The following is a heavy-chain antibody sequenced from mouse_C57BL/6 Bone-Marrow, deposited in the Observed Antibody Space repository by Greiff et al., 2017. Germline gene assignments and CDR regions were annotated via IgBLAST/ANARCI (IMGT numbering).Heavy chain of an antibody. CDR2: ISNGGGST. CDR1: GFTFSDYY. V-gene: IGHV5-12*01. J-gene: IGHJ4*01. D-gene: IGHD3-2*02. CDR3: ARHDTAQARGAMDY. Sequence: DVMLVESGGGLVQPGGSLKLSCAASGFTFSDYYMYWVRQTPEKRLEWVAYISNGGGSTYYPDTVKGRFTISRDNAKNTLYLQMSRLKSEDTAMYYCARHDTAQARGAMDYWGQGTSVTVSS.